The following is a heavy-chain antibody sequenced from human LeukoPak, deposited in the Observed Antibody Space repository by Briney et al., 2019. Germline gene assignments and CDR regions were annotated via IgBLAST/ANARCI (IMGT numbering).Heavy chain of an antibody. Sequence: GGSLRLSCAASGFTFSSYSMNWVRQAPGKGLEWVSYISSSSTIYYADSVKGRFTISRDNAKNSLYLQMNSLRAEDTAVYYCARDHLRRDGYNFVSNWSRRDFYYYYGMDVWGQGTTVTVSS. CDR2: ISSSSTI. D-gene: IGHD5-24*01. CDR3: ARDHLRRDGYNFVSNWSRRDFYYYYGMDV. V-gene: IGHV3-48*04. J-gene: IGHJ6*02. CDR1: GFTFSSYS.